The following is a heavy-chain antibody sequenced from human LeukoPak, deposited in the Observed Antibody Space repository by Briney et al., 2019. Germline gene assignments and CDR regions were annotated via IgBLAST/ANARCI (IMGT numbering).Heavy chain of an antibody. Sequence: SETLSLTCAVYGGSFSGYYWSWIRQPPGKGLEWIGEINHSGSTNYNPSLKSRVTISADTSKNQFSLKLSSVTAADTAVYYCARADIENWFDPWGQGTLVTVSS. CDR1: GGSFSGYY. CDR2: INHSGST. J-gene: IGHJ5*02. CDR3: ARADIENWFDP. V-gene: IGHV4-34*01.